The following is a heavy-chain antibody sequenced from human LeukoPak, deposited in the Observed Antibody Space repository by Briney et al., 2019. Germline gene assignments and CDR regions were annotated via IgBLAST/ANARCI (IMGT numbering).Heavy chain of an antibody. CDR3: AKAGAAAVTYYFDY. V-gene: IGHV3-23*01. Sequence: GGSLRLSCAASGFTFSSYAMSWVRQAPGKGLEWVSAISGSGGSTYYADSVKGRFTISRDNSKNTLYLQMNSLGAEDTAVYYCAKAGAAAVTYYFDYWGQGTLVTVSS. CDR2: ISGSGGST. D-gene: IGHD6-13*01. CDR1: GFTFSSYA. J-gene: IGHJ4*02.